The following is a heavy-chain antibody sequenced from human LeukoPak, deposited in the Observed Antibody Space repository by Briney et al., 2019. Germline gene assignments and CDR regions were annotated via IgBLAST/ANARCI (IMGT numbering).Heavy chain of an antibody. CDR3: AREGRFFQTYYFDY. D-gene: IGHD3-10*01. CDR1: GGSISSYY. J-gene: IGHJ4*02. CDR2: IYTNGST. V-gene: IGHV4-4*07. Sequence: SETLSLTCTVSGGSISSYYWSWIRQPAGKGLEWIGRIYTNGSTNYNPSLKSRVTMSVDTSKNQFSLKLSSVTAADTAVYYCAREGRFFQTYYFDYWGQGTLVTVSS.